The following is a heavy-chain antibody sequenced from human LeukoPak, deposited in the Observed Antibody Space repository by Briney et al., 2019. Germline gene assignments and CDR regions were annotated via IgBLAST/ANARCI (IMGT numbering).Heavy chain of an antibody. CDR1: GYTFTSYG. V-gene: IGHV1-18*04. Sequence: ASVKVSCKASGYTFTSYGISWVRQAPGQGLEWMGWISAYNGNTNYAQKFQGRVTMTRNTSISTAYMELSSLRSEDTAVYYCARGYIAAAGQLGYWGQGTLVTVSS. CDR2: ISAYNGNT. D-gene: IGHD6-13*01. CDR3: ARGYIAAAGQLGY. J-gene: IGHJ4*02.